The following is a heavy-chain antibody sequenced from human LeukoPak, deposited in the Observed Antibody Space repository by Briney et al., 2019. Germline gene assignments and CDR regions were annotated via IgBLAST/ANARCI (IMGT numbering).Heavy chain of an antibody. CDR1: GGSISSSSYY. J-gene: IGHJ1*01. V-gene: IGHV4-39*01. Sequence: PSETLSLTCTVSGGSISSSSYYWGWIRQPPGKGLERIGSIYYSGSTYYNPSLKSRVTISVDTSKNQFSLKLSSVTAADTAVYYSARHSQHDYGDYSEYFQHWGQGTLVTVSS. CDR2: IYYSGST. D-gene: IGHD4-17*01. CDR3: ARHSQHDYGDYSEYFQH.